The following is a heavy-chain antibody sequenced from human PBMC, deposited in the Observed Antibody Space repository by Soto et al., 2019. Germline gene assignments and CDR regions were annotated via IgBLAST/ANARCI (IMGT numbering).Heavy chain of an antibody. D-gene: IGHD3-3*01. Sequence: SETLSLTCAVSGYSISSGYYWGRIRQPPGKGLEWIGSIYHSGSTYYNPSLKSRVTISVDTSKNQFSLKLSSVTAADTAVYYCASVLRFLEWLGYFDYWGQGTLVTVSS. CDR3: ASVLRFLEWLGYFDY. CDR1: GYSISSGYY. V-gene: IGHV4-38-2*01. CDR2: IYHSGST. J-gene: IGHJ4*02.